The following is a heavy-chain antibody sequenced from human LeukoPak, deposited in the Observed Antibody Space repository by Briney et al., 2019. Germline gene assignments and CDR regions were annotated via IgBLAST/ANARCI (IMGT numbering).Heavy chain of an antibody. V-gene: IGHV3-48*01. CDR3: ARGDCSGGSCYLSLTTIDY. Sequence: GGSLRLSCAASGFTFSSYSMNWVRQAPGKGLEWVSYISSSSNTIYYADSVKGRFTISRDNAKNSLYLQMNSLRAEDTAVYHCARGDCSGGSCYLSLTTIDYWGQGTLVTVSS. CDR1: GFTFSSYS. CDR2: ISSSSNTI. J-gene: IGHJ4*02. D-gene: IGHD2-15*01.